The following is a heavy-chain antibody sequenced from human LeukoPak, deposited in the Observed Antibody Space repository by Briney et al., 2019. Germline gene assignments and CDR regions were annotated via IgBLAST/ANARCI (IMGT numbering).Heavy chain of an antibody. CDR1: GFTFSSYA. V-gene: IGHV3-30-3*01. J-gene: IGHJ5*02. D-gene: IGHD3-10*01. CDR2: ISYDGSNK. Sequence: GGSLRLSCAASGFTFSSYAMHWVRQAPGKGLEWVAVISYDGSNKYYADSVKGRFTISRDNSKNTLYLQMNSLRAEDTAVYYCARDQGDYYGSGSYYETPNWFDPWGQGTLVTVSS. CDR3: ARDQGDYYGSGSYYETPNWFDP.